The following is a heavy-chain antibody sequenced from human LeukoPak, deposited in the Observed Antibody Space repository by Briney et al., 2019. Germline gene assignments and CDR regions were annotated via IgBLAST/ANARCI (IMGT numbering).Heavy chain of an antibody. CDR3: LKGGWATIGPPKD. V-gene: IGHV3-66*01. CDR2: IYSGGST. CDR1: GFTVSSNY. Sequence: GGSLRLSCAASGFTVSSNYMSRVRQAPGKGLEWVSVIYSGGSTYYADSVKGRFTISRDNSKSTVYLQMNNLRPDDSAVYHCLKGGWATIGPPKDWGQGTQVSVSS. J-gene: IGHJ4*02. D-gene: IGHD5-24*01.